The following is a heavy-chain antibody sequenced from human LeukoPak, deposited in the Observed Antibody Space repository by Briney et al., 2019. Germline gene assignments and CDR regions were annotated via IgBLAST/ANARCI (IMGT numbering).Heavy chain of an antibody. CDR3: SRAEEVLVAAHIDV. D-gene: IGHD2-15*01. V-gene: IGHV1-18*01. CDR1: GYTFTNYG. J-gene: IGHJ6*03. Sequence: ASEKVSCKASGYTFTNYGIYWVRQAPGPGLEWMACISAYNGNTNYAQKLQCRVTVTTDTFTSITYMELRSLRPEHTAMSSCSRAEEVLVAAHIDVSGKGTTVTVSS. CDR2: ISAYNGNT.